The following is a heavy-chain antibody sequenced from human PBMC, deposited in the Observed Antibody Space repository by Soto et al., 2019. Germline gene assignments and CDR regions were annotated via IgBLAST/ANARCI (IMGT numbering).Heavy chain of an antibody. CDR2: IIPIFGTA. CDR1: GGTFSSYA. J-gene: IGHJ4*02. V-gene: IGHV1-69*05. D-gene: IGHD5-12*01. Sequence: ASVKVSCKASGGTFSSYAISWVRQAPGQGLEWMGGIIPIFGTANYAQKFQGRVTITTDESTSTVYMELSSLRSEDTAVYYCARVESGYDRNDYWGQGTLVTVSS. CDR3: ARVESGYDRNDY.